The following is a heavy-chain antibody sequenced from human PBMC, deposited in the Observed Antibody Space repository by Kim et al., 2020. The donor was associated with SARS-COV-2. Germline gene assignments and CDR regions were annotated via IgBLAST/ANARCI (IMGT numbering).Heavy chain of an antibody. CDR3: SRSTGTEIDF. CDR1: GGSLTRGTYY. V-gene: IGHV4-39*01. CDR2: IHHSGNT. J-gene: IGHJ4*02. D-gene: IGHD1-1*01. Sequence: SETLSLTCTVSGGSLTRGTYYWGRLRQPPGKGLEWIGSIHHSGNTYYNASLKSRATISVDTSENQFSLRLSSVTAADTAVFYCSRSTGTEIDFWGQGTLVTVSS.